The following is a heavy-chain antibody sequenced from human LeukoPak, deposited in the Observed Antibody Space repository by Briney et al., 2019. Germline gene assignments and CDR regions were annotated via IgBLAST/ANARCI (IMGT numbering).Heavy chain of an antibody. CDR3: ARLGFTPLENVAVAGTEAPPPHYYYYYMDV. Sequence: PGGSLRLSCAASGFTFSTYSMNWVRQAPGKGLEWVSSISSSSSYIYYADSVKGRFTISRDNAKNSLYLQMNSLRAEDTAVYYCARLGFTPLENVAVAGTEAPPPHYYYYYMDVWGKGTTVTVSS. J-gene: IGHJ6*03. D-gene: IGHD6-19*01. CDR1: GFTFSTYS. CDR2: ISSSSSYI. V-gene: IGHV3-21*01.